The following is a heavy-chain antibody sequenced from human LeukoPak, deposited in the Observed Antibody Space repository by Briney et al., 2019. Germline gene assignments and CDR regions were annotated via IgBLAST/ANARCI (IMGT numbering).Heavy chain of an antibody. J-gene: IGHJ4*02. Sequence: SETLSLTCTVSGGSISSSSYYWGWIRQPPGKGLEWIGSIYYSGSTYYNPSLKSRVTISVDTSKNQFSLKLSSVTAADTAVYYCARDGRITMIVVVLGYFDYWGQGTLVTVSS. D-gene: IGHD3-22*01. CDR3: ARDGRITMIVVVLGYFDY. V-gene: IGHV4-39*07. CDR1: GGSISSSSYY. CDR2: IYYSGST.